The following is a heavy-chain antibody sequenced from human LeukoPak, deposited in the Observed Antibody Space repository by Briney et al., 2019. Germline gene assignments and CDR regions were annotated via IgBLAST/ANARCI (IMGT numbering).Heavy chain of an antibody. D-gene: IGHD2-15*01. Sequence: GGSLRLSCAASGFTFSSNAMSWVRQAPGKGLEWVSYIRSSSSTIYYADSVKGRFTISSDNAKNSLYLQMNTLRDEDTAVYFCARDSGYAFDTWGQGTMVTVSS. J-gene: IGHJ3*02. V-gene: IGHV3-48*02. CDR1: GFTFSSNA. CDR2: IRSSSSTI. CDR3: ARDSGYAFDT.